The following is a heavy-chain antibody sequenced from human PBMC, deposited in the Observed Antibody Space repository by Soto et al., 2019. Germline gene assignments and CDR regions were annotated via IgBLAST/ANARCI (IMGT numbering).Heavy chain of an antibody. D-gene: IGHD4-17*01. CDR1: GFTFSNYA. Sequence: GGSLRLSCAASGFTFSNYAMNWVRQAPGKGLEWVSAISGSGRTTYYADSVKGRFTISRDTSKNTLYLQVNNLRAEDTAVYYCAKDPEGGGDYVISWFDPWGQGTLVTVSS. V-gene: IGHV3-23*01. CDR3: AKDPEGGGDYVISWFDP. CDR2: ISGSGRTT. J-gene: IGHJ5*02.